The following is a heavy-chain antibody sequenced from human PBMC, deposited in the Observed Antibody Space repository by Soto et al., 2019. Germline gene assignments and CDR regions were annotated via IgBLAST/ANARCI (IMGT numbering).Heavy chain of an antibody. CDR3: VKERS. CDR2: ISGNGAGT. V-gene: IGHV3-23*01. J-gene: IGHJ5*02. CDR1: GFAFSSYV. Sequence: EAQLLESGGGLVQPGGSLRLSCAASGFAFSSYVMSWVRQAPGKGPEWVSSISGNGAGTYYADSVKGRFTISRDNSKNIQNLQIDSLRAEDTAVYYCVKERSWGQGTLVTVSS.